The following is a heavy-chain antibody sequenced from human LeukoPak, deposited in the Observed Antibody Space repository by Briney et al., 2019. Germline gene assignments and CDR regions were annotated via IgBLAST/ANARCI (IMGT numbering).Heavy chain of an antibody. CDR1: GGSISSSSYY. CDR3: ARAPRIQLWANYYYYYMDV. Sequence: PSETLSLTCTVSGGSISSSSYYWGWIRQPPGKGLEWIGSIYYSGSTYYNPSLKSRVTISVDTSKNQFSLKLSSVTAADTAVYYCARAPRIQLWANYYYYYMDVWGKGTTVTVSS. CDR2: IYYSGST. D-gene: IGHD5-18*01. J-gene: IGHJ6*03. V-gene: IGHV4-39*07.